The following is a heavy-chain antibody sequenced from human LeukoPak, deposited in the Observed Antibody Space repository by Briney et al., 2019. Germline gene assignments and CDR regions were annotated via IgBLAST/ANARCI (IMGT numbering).Heavy chain of an antibody. CDR2: IYHSGST. Sequence: PSETLSLTCAVSGGSISSSNWWSWVRQPPGKGLEWIGEIYHSGSTNYNPSLKSRVTISVDKSKNQFSLKLSSVTAADTAVYYCARMDTAMDNYYYYGMDVWGQGTTVTVSS. V-gene: IGHV4-4*02. D-gene: IGHD5-18*01. CDR1: GGSISSSNW. CDR3: ARMDTAMDNYYYYGMDV. J-gene: IGHJ6*02.